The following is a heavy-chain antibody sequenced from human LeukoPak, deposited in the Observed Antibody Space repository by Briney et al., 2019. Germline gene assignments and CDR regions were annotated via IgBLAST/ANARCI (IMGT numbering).Heavy chain of an antibody. J-gene: IGHJ4*02. D-gene: IGHD2-2*01. CDR2: ISGSCGGT. CDR1: GFAFSNYA. V-gene: IGHV3-23*01. Sequence: GGSLRLSCAASGFAFSNYAMTWVRQAPGKGLEWVSAISGSCGGTFYADAVKGRFTISRDKSKDPLYLQMSSLSADDTAVYYCAKNRYPLLPIFDYWGQGTLVTVSS. CDR3: AKNRYPLLPIFDY.